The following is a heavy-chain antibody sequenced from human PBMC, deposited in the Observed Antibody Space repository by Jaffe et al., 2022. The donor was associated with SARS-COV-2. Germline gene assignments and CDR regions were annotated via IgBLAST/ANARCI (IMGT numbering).Heavy chain of an antibody. Sequence: QEQLVESGGGVVQPGKSLRLSCAASGFTFSNVAMHWVRQAPGKGLEWVAVISYDGSNKYYADSVTGRFTVSRDNSKNTLYLQMNSLRPEDTAVYYCAKGDVRGVVGMDWYDRTALHVWGQGTTVTVAS. V-gene: IGHV3-30*18. CDR3: AKGDVRGVVGMDWYDRTALHV. CDR2: ISYDGSNK. CDR1: GFTFSNVA. D-gene: IGHD1-26*01. J-gene: IGHJ6*02.